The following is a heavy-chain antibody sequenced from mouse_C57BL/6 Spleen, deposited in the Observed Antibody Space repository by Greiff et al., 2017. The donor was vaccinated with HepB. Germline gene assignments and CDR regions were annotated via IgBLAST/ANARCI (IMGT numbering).Heavy chain of an antibody. CDR1: GFTFSSYA. CDR3: TRDGVSNYEAWFAY. D-gene: IGHD2-5*01. V-gene: IGHV5-9-1*02. Sequence: EVHLVESGEGLVKPGGSLKLSCAASGFTFSSYAMSWVRQTPEKRLEWVAYISSGGDYIYYADTVKGRFTISRDNARNTLYLQMSSLKSEDTAMYYCTRDGVSNYEAWFAYWGQGTLVTVSA. CDR2: ISSGGDYI. J-gene: IGHJ3*01.